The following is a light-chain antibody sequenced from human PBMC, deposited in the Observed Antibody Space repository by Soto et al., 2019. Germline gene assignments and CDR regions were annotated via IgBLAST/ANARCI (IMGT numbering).Light chain of an antibody. V-gene: IGLV2-14*01. CDR3: SSYTDSSNYV. CDR1: SSDLAIYND. J-gene: IGLJ1*01. Sequence: QSALTQPASVSVSPGQSITISCTGTSSDLAIYNDVSRYQQQPGKAPKLMVYQVTNRPSWVSKRFSGSRCGTTASLTISGLQAEDEAFYYCSSYTDSSNYVFGTGTKLTVL. CDR2: QVT.